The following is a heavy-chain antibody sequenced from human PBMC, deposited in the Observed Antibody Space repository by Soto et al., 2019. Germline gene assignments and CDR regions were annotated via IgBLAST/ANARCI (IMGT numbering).Heavy chain of an antibody. CDR3: AKWVGAASDY. CDR1: GFTFSCYY. J-gene: IGHJ4*02. CDR2: VNGDGSEK. V-gene: IGHV3-7*01. Sequence: EVQLVESGGGLVQPGGSLRLSCAASGFTFSCYYMSWVRQAQVKGLEWVANVNGDGSEKYYVDSVKGRFTVSRDNAKNSLYLQMASLRAEDTAVYYCAKWVGAASDYGGQVTLLTV. D-gene: IGHD3-16*01.